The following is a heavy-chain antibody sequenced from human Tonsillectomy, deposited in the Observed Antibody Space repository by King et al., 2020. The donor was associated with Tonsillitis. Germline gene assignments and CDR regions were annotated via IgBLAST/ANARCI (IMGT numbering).Heavy chain of an antibody. J-gene: IGHJ5*02. CDR2: IYPDDSDA. D-gene: IGHD3-10*01. V-gene: IGHV5-51*01. CDR1: GYSFTNYW. Sequence: IQLVQSGAEVKKPGESLKISCKGSGYSFTNYWIGWVRQMPGRGLEWMGIIYPDDSDARYSPSFQGHVTISADKSISTAYLQWSSLKASDTAMYYCGRQGTLFTLSRGVPGNWFDPWGQGTLVTVSS. CDR3: GRQGTLFTLSRGVPGNWFDP.